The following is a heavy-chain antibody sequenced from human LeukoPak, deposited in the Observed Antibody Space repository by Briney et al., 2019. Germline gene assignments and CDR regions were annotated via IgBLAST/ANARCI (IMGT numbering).Heavy chain of an antibody. CDR1: GFTFSTFA. V-gene: IGHV3-30*04. J-gene: IGHJ2*01. D-gene: IGHD6-19*01. Sequence: PGGSLRLSCAASGFTFSTFAMHWVRQAPGKGLEWVTVISFDEKNKYYADSVKGRFTVSRDNSKNTLFLQMNSLTTEDTAIYYCARGLAVSNWYFDLWGRGTLVTVSS. CDR3: ARGLAVSNWYFDL. CDR2: ISFDEKNK.